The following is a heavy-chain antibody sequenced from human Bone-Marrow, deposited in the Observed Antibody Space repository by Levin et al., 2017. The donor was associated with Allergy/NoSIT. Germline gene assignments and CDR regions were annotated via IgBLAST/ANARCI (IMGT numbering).Heavy chain of an antibody. Sequence: SQTLSLTCTVSGGSISSGGYFWGWIRQHPGKGLEWIANIYYSGFTYYNPSLKSRVTISLDTSKNQFSLKLTSVTAADTAVYYCAREGAAPYSSASPNCFDPWGQGTLVTVSS. CDR2: IYYSGFT. CDR1: GGSISSGGYF. V-gene: IGHV4-31*03. J-gene: IGHJ5*02. CDR3: AREGAAPYSSASPNCFDP. D-gene: IGHD6-25*01.